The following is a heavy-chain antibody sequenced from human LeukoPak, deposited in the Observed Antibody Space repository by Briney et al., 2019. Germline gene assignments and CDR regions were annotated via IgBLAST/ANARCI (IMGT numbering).Heavy chain of an antibody. J-gene: IGHJ4*02. D-gene: IGHD3-22*01. CDR1: GNSFTNYY. Sequence: GSVKVSCKASGNSFTNYYMHWVRRAPGQGLEWMGIINPSGSITRFAQKFQGRVTMTRDTSTSTVYMELSSLRSEDTAVYYCAGGVDYDSSAFISPFDYWGQGTLITVSS. V-gene: IGHV1-46*01. CDR3: AGGVDYDSSAFISPFDY. CDR2: INPSGSIT.